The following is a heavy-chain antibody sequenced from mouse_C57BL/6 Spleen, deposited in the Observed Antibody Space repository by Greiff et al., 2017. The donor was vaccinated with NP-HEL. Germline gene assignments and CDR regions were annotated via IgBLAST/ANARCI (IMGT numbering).Heavy chain of an antibody. D-gene: IGHD2-2*01. Sequence: QVQLQQPGTELVKPGASVKLSCKASGYTFTSYWMHWVKQRPGQGLEWIGNINPSNGGTTYNEKFKSKATLTVDKSSSTAYMQLSSLTSEDSAVYYCAREEIYYGYDAYAMDYWGQGTSVTVSS. CDR2: INPSNGGT. CDR3: AREEIYYGYDAYAMDY. V-gene: IGHV1-53*01. J-gene: IGHJ4*01. CDR1: GYTFTSYW.